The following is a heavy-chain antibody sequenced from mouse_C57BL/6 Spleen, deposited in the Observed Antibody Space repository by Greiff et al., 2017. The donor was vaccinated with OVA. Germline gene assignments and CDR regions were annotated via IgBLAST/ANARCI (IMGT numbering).Heavy chain of an antibody. CDR2: IYPRSGNT. J-gene: IGHJ4*01. Sequence: VQRVESGAELARPGASVKLSCKASGYTFTSYGISWVKQRTGQGLEWIGEIYPRSGNTYYNEKFKGKATLTADKSSSTAYMELRSLTSEDSAVYFCAREGNDGYYKDAMDYWGQGTSVTVSS. CDR1: GYTFTSYG. CDR3: AREGNDGYYKDAMDY. V-gene: IGHV1-81*01. D-gene: IGHD2-3*01.